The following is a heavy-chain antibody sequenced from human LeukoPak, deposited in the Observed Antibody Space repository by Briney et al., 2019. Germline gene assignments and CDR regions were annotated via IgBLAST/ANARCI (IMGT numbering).Heavy chain of an antibody. CDR1: GYTFSSYG. J-gene: IGHJ4*02. CDR3: ARKNGLDY. V-gene: IGHV3-30*03. Sequence: GGSLRLSCAASGYTFSSYGMHWVRQAPGKGLEWVAVISYDGSNKYYADSVKGRFTISRDNAKDSLYLQMDSLRAEDTAVYYCARKNGLDYWGQGTLVTVSS. CDR2: ISYDGSNK.